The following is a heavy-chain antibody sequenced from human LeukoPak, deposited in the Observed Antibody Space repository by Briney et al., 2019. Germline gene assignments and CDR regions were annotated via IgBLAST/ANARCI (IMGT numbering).Heavy chain of an antibody. D-gene: IGHD3-3*01. V-gene: IGHV1-18*01. Sequence: APVKVSCKAAGYTFTNYAFSWARQAPGQGLEWMGWISAYNGNTNYAQKLQGRVTMTTDTSTSTAYMELRSLRSDDTAVYYCAREIRFLEWLGMDVWGKGTTVTVSS. CDR1: GYTFTNYA. CDR2: ISAYNGNT. CDR3: AREIRFLEWLGMDV. J-gene: IGHJ6*03.